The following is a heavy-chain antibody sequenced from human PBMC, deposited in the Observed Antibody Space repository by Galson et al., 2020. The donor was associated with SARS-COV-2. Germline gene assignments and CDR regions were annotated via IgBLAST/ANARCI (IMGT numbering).Heavy chain of an antibody. CDR1: GFTFSSYG. CDR2: ISYDGSNK. J-gene: IGHJ6*02. D-gene: IGHD3-22*01. CDR3: AKDFSRSYYYDSSGYYYVPNYYYGMDV. V-gene: IGHV3-30*18. Sequence: GESLKISCAASGFTFSSYGIHWVRQAPGKGLEWVAVISYDGSNKYYADSVKGRFTISRDNSKNTLYLQMNSLRAEDTAVYYCAKDFSRSYYYDSSGYYYVPNYYYGMDVWGQGTTVTVSS.